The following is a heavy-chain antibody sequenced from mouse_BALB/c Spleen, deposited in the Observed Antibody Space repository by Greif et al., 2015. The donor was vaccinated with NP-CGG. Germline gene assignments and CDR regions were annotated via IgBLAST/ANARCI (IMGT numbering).Heavy chain of an antibody. CDR1: GDSITSGY. J-gene: IGHJ4*01. Sequence: EVQLQESGPILVKPSQTLSLTCSVTGDSITSGYWNWIRRFPGNKLEYMGYISYSGSTYYNPPLKSRISITRDTSKNQYYLQLNSVTTEDTATYYCARSPYGNYAMDYWGQGTSVTVSS. V-gene: IGHV3-8*02. CDR2: ISYSGST. D-gene: IGHD2-1*01. CDR3: ARSPYGNYAMDY.